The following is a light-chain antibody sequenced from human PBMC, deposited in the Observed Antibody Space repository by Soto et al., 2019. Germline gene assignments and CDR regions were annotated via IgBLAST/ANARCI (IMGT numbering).Light chain of an antibody. Sequence: DIQMTQAPSSLSASVGDRVTITCRASYSSSSKLNLYQQRPGKVPKLLIYDASSLQSGVPSRFSGSGYGTDFTLTISSLQPEDFATYFCQQSYRSPPTFGHGTKVDIK. CDR2: DAS. CDR1: YSSSSK. V-gene: IGKV1-39*01. J-gene: IGKJ1*01. CDR3: QQSYRSPPT.